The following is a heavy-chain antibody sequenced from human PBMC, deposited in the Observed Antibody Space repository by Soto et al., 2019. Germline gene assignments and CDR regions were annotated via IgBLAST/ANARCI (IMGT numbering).Heavy chain of an antibody. J-gene: IGHJ4*02. Sequence: LRLSCAASGFTFSDYYMSWIRQAPGKGLEWVSYISSSGSTIYYADSVKGRFTISRDNAKNSLYLQMSSLRAEDTAVYYCARVPSSSYHYFDYWGQGTLVTVSS. CDR1: GFTFSDYY. CDR3: ARVPSSSYHYFDY. D-gene: IGHD6-13*01. V-gene: IGHV3-11*04. CDR2: ISSSGSTI.